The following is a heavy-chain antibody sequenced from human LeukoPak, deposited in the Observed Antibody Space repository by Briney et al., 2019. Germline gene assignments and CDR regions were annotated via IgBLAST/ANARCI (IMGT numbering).Heavy chain of an antibody. D-gene: IGHD3-10*01. V-gene: IGHV3-66*01. CDR2: IHRGETT. J-gene: IGHJ4*02. Sequence: GGSLRPSCAASGFTVSNNYMNWVRQAPGKGLEWVSAIHRGETTHYADSVKGRFTISRDNSKNTLYLQMNDLRAEDTAVYYCARDYYGSGSYQFDYWGQGTLVTVSS. CDR1: GFTVSNNY. CDR3: ARDYYGSGSYQFDY.